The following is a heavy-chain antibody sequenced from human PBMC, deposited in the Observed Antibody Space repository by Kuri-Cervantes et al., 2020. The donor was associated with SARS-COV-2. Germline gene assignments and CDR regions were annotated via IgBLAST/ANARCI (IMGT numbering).Heavy chain of an antibody. D-gene: IGHD6-6*01. Sequence: SVKVSCKASGGTFSSYAISWVRQAPGQGLEWMGRIIPILGTANYAQKFQGRVTITADKSTSTAYMELSSLRSEDTAVYYCAREGSRSSSHPVYYWGQGTLVTVS. J-gene: IGHJ4*02. CDR1: GGTFSSYA. CDR2: IIPILGTA. CDR3: AREGSRSSSHPVYY. V-gene: IGHV1-69*04.